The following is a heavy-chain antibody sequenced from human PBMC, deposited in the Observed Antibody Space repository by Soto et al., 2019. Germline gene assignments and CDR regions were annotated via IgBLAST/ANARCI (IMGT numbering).Heavy chain of an antibody. CDR1: GGSISSYY. CDR3: ARVRFNRNYGLDN. D-gene: IGHD1-7*01. Sequence: SETLSLTCTVSGGSISSYYWSWIRQSAGKGLEWIGRVYSNGSTNYNPSLKSRVTMSVDMSKSQFSLKLNSLTAADTAVYYCARVRFNRNYGLDNWGLGTLVTVSS. J-gene: IGHJ4*03. CDR2: VYSNGST. V-gene: IGHV4-4*07.